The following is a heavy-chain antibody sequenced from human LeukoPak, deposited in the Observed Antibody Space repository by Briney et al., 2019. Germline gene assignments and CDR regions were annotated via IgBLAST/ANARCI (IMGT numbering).Heavy chain of an antibody. CDR2: FDPEDGET. CDR3: ATEREDSITFLYGMDV. Sequence: ASVKVSCKVSGYTLTELSMHWVRQAPGKGLEWMGGFDPEDGETIYAQKFQGRVTMTEDTSTDTAYMELSRLRSDDTAVYYCATEREDSITFLYGMDVWGQGTTVTVSS. CDR1: GYTLTELS. V-gene: IGHV1-24*01. J-gene: IGHJ6*02. D-gene: IGHD6-6*01.